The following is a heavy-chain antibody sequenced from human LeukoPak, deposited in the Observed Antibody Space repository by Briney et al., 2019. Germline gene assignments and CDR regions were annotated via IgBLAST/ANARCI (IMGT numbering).Heavy chain of an antibody. CDR1: GYTFTAYY. Sequence: ASVKVSCKASGYTFTAYYIHWVRQAPGQGLEWMGWISPNSGGTDYAQKFQGRVIMTRDTSISTTYVELSSLTSDDTAVYYCAIQPWGSGNNWYFDLWGRGTLVTVSS. D-gene: IGHD7-27*01. CDR2: ISPNSGGT. J-gene: IGHJ2*01. V-gene: IGHV1-2*02. CDR3: AIQPWGSGNNWYFDL.